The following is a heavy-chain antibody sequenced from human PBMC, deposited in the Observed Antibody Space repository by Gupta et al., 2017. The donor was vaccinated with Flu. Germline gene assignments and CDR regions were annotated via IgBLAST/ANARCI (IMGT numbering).Heavy chain of an antibody. CDR1: GGSFSDYY. Sequence: QVQLQLWGAGLLKPSETLPLHCAVYGGSFSDYYWSCIRQPPGKGLEWIGDINHSGYTNYNPSLKSRVTISVDTSKNQFSLKLSSMTAADTAVYYCARGRHGMDVWGQGTTVSVSS. CDR2: INHSGYT. V-gene: IGHV4-34*01. J-gene: IGHJ6*02. CDR3: ARGRHGMDV.